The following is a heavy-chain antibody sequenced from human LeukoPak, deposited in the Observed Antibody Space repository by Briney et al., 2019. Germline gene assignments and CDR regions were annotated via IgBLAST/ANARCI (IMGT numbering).Heavy chain of an antibody. CDR3: ARGLRYFDWLLDY. V-gene: IGHV3-23*01. CDR1: GFTFSSYA. J-gene: IGHJ4*02. D-gene: IGHD3-9*01. Sequence: GGSLRLSCAASGFTFSSYAMSWVRQAPGKGLEWVSAISAGGVSTYYADSVKGRFTISRDNAKNSLYLQMNSLRAEDTALYYCARGLRYFDWLLDYWGQGTLVTVSS. CDR2: ISAGGVST.